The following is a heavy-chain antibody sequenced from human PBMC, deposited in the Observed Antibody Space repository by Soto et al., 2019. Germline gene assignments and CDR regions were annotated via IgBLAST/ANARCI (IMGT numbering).Heavy chain of an antibody. CDR1: GFSHRISGVG. CDR3: AHSATVSDAFDI. Sequence: QITLKESGPTLVKPTQTLTLTCTFSGFSHRISGVGVGLIHEPPGKALKLLARIYWHDDRRYSPSLNSRLTITKDTSKNQVVLTMTNMDPVDTATYFCAHSATVSDAFDIWGQGTMVTVSS. J-gene: IGHJ3*02. D-gene: IGHD2-15*01. CDR2: IYWHDDR. V-gene: IGHV2-5*01.